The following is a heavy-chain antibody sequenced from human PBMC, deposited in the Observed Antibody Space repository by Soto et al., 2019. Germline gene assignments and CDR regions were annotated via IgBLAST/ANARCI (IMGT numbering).Heavy chain of an antibody. J-gene: IGHJ4*02. CDR3: AKGLRSAYGPFDY. V-gene: IGHV3-23*01. D-gene: IGHD5-12*01. CDR2: TSSSGSST. Sequence: EVQLLESGGGLVQPGGSLRLSCAASGFTFSSYAMSWVRQAPGKGLEWVSGTSSSGSSTYYAASVKGQFTISRDNSKNTLYLQMNSLSAEDTAVYNCAKGLRSAYGPFDYWGQGTLVTVSS. CDR1: GFTFSSYA.